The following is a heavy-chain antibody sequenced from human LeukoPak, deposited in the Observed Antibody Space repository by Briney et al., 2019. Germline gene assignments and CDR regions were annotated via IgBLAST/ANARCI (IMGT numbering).Heavy chain of an antibody. J-gene: IGHJ4*02. CDR2: INPNSGGT. V-gene: IGHV1-2*02. Sequence: GASVKVSCKASGYTFTGYYMHWVRQAPGQGLEWMGWINPNSGGTNYAQKFQGRVTMTRDTSISTAYMELSRLRSDDTAVYYCARARMYSSGCEDCWGQGTLVTVSS. D-gene: IGHD6-19*01. CDR1: GYTFTGYY. CDR3: ARARMYSSGCEDC.